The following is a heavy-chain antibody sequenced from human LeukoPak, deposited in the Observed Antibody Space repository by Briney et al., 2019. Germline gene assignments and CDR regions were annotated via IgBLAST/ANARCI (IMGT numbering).Heavy chain of an antibody. Sequence: GESLKISCKGSGYSFTSYWIGWVRQMPGKGLEWMGIIYPGDSDTRYSPSFQGQVTISADKSISTAYLQWSSLKASDTAMYYCARLPLPTIGRPYYFDYWGQGTLVTVSS. J-gene: IGHJ4*02. V-gene: IGHV5-51*01. D-gene: IGHD1-26*01. CDR3: ARLPLPTIGRPYYFDY. CDR1: GYSFTSYW. CDR2: IYPGDSDT.